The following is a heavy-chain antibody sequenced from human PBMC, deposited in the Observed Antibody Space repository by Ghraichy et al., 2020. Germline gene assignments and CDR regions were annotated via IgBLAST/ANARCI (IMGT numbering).Heavy chain of an antibody. CDR2: INHSGST. CDR3: ARGRNYGSGSYRLPWGPVDY. D-gene: IGHD3-10*01. V-gene: IGHV4-34*01. J-gene: IGHJ4*02. CDR1: GGSFSGYY. Sequence: SETLSLTCAVYGGSFSGYYWSWVRQPPGKGLEWIGEINHSGSTNYNPSLKSRATISVDTSKKQLSLKLYSVTAADTAVYYCARGRNYGSGSYRLPWGPVDYWGQGTLVTVPS.